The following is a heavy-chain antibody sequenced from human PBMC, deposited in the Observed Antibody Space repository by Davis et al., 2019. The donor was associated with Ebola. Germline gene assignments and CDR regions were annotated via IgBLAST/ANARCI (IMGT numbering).Heavy chain of an antibody. J-gene: IGHJ4*02. CDR1: GFTFTSYA. Sequence: GESLKISCVASGFTFTSYAMSWVRQAPGRGLEWVSTVGGGGNTFYADSVKGRFTISRDNSKNTLYLHMSSLRAEDTALYYCAKDGAAYCSRDDCSPAWGQGTLVTVSS. CDR2: VGGGGNT. D-gene: IGHD2-2*01. CDR3: AKDGAAYCSRDDCSPA. V-gene: IGHV3-23*01.